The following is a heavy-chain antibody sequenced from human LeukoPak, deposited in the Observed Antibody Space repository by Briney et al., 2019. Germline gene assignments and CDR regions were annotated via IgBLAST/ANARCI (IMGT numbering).Heavy chain of an antibody. CDR2: IKNTVHGGTT. CDR1: GFTFNNAW. D-gene: IGHD3-9*01. J-gene: IGHJ4*02. V-gene: IGHV3-15*01. CDR3: STMENYDNDTHFDY. Sequence: GGSLRLSCAASGFTFNNAWMTWVRQAPGKGLEWVGLIKNTVHGGTTASAAPVKGRFTISRDDSKNMLYLQMNNLKTEDTAVYYCSTMENYDNDTHFDYWGPGTLVTVSS.